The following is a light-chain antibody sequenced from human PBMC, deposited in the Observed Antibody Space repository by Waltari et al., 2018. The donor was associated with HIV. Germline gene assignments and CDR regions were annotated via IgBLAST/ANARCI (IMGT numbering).Light chain of an antibody. V-gene: IGLV1-44*01. CDR3: SAWDASLGAWM. CDR2: NNI. CDR1: TSNIGTKN. Sequence: QSVLTQPPSASGTPGQRIIISCSGSTSNIGTKNVNLYQQLPGTTPRLLMHNNIQRPSGVPDRFSGSRSGTSASLAISGLQSEDEADYYCSAWDASLGAWMFGGGTKLTVL. J-gene: IGLJ3*02.